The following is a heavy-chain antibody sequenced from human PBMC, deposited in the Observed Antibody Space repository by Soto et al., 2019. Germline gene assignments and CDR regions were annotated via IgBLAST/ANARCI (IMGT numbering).Heavy chain of an antibody. CDR2: INHTGGT. CDR3: ATRITVFGLLIPPFDP. Sequence: QVHLQQWGAGLLKPSETLSLTCAVYGGSVNGYYWNWIRQPPGKGLEWIGEINHTGGTHYNPSLKSPVTMSEDTSKNQLALRLSSVTAADTAIYYCATRITVFGLLIPPFDPWGQGTQVTVSS. V-gene: IGHV4-34*02. D-gene: IGHD3-3*01. J-gene: IGHJ5*02. CDR1: GGSVNGYY.